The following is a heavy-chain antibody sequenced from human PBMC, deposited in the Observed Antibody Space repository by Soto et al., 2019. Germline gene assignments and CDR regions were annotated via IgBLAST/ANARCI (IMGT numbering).Heavy chain of an antibody. CDR1: GGSISSGGYY. J-gene: IGHJ4*02. CDR2: IYYSGST. V-gene: IGHV4-31*11. CDR3: ARSPTYYYDSSGYYLPAKFDY. Sequence: PSETLSLTCAVSGGSISSGGYYWNWIRQHPGKGLEWIGYIYYSGSTSYNPSLKSRLTTSVDTSKNQFSLKLSSVTAADTAVYYCARSPTYYYDSSGYYLPAKFDYWGQGTLVTVSS. D-gene: IGHD3-22*01.